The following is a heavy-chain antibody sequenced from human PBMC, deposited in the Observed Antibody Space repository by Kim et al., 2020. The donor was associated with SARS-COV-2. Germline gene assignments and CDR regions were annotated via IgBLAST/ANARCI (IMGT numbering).Heavy chain of an antibody. CDR3: ARDLAPYYYDSSGYSPLDY. V-gene: IGHV3-48*03. Sequence: GRFTISRDNAKNSLYLQMNSLRAEDTAVYYCARDLAPYYYDSSGYSPLDYWGQGTLVTVSS. D-gene: IGHD3-22*01. J-gene: IGHJ4*02.